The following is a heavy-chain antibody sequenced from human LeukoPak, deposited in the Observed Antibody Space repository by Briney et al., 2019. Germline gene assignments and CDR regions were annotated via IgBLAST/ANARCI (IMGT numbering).Heavy chain of an antibody. D-gene: IGHD6-13*01. Sequence: GGSLRLSCAPSGFTFSSDVMSWVCQAPGKGGEWGAAISGSGGGTYYADSVKGRFSISRDNSKNTLYLQMSSLRAEDTAVYYCAKGVAAVGTWWGPNFDYWGQGTLVTASS. CDR2: ISGSGGGT. J-gene: IGHJ4*02. V-gene: IGHV3-23*01. CDR1: GFTFSSDV. CDR3: AKGVAAVGTWWGPNFDY.